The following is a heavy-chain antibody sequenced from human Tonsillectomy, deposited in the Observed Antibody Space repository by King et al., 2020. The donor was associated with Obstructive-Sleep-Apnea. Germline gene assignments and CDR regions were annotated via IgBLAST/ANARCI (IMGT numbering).Heavy chain of an antibody. D-gene: IGHD6-13*01. V-gene: IGHV4-30-4*01. CDR3: ASNIAATGGPFDY. CDR1: SGSIVSADYY. J-gene: IGHJ4*02. CDR2: IYYSGST. Sequence: VQLQESGPGLVKPSQTLSLTCTVSSGSIVSADYYWHWIRQPPGKGLEWIGYIYYSGSTYYNPSLKSRVTISVDTSNNQFSLKLRSVTAADTAVYYCASNIAATGGPFDYWGQGTLVTVSS.